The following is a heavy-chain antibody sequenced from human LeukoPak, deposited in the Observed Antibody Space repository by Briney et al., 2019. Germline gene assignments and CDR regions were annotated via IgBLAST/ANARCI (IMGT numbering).Heavy chain of an antibody. CDR3: ASGVVTASLGYYGMDV. V-gene: IGHV1-69*04. D-gene: IGHD2-21*02. Sequence: SVKVSCKASGGTFSSYAISWVRQAPGQGLEWMGRIIPIFGIANCAQKFQGRVTITADKSTSTAYMELSSLRSEDTAVYYCASGVVTASLGYYGMDVWGQGTTVTVFS. CDR2: IIPIFGIA. CDR1: GGTFSSYA. J-gene: IGHJ6*02.